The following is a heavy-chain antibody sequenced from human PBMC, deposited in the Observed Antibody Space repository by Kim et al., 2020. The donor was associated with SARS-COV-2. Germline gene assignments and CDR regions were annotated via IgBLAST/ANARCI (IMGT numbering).Heavy chain of an antibody. J-gene: IGHJ6*02. CDR3: AKDILSPNYYDSSGYYLSRPIYYYYGMDV. Sequence: GGSLRLSCAASGFTFDDYTMHWVRQAPGKGLEWVSLISWDGGSTYYADSVKGRFTISIDNSKNSLYLQMNSLRTEDTALYYCAKDILSPNYYDSSGYYLSRPIYYYYGMDVWGQGTTVTVSS. D-gene: IGHD3-22*01. CDR1: GFTFDDYT. CDR2: ISWDGGST. V-gene: IGHV3-43*01.